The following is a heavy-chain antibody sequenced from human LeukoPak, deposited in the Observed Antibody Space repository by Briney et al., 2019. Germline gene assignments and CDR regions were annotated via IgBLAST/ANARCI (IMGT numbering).Heavy chain of an antibody. CDR2: ISAYNGNT. J-gene: IGHJ4*02. V-gene: IGHV1-18*01. CDR3: ARDLEDSSGYYPTDY. D-gene: IGHD3-22*01. CDR1: GYTFTSYG. Sequence: ASVKVSCKASGYTFTSYGISWVRQAPGQGLEWMGWISAYNGNTNYAQKLQGRVTMTRDTSTSTVYMELSSLRSEDTAVYYCARDLEDSSGYYPTDYWGQGTLVTVSS.